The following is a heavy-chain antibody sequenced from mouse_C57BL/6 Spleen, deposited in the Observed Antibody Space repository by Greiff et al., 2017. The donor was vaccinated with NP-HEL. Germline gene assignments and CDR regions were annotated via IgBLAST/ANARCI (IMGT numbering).Heavy chain of an antibody. CDR2: IDPSDSYT. V-gene: IGHV1-69*01. D-gene: IGHD2-2*01. Sequence: QVQLQQSGAELVMPGASVKLSCKASGYTFTSYWMHWVKQRPGQGLEWIGEIDPSDSYTNYNQKFKGKSTLTVDKSSSTAYMQLSSLTSEDSAVYYCARGGGYHYFDYWGQGTTLTVSS. J-gene: IGHJ2*01. CDR3: ARGGGYHYFDY. CDR1: GYTFTSYW.